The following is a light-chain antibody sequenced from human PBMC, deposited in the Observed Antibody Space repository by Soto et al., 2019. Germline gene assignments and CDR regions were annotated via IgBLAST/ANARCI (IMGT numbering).Light chain of an antibody. CDR1: QSLLHSNGYNY. CDR2: LGS. J-gene: IGKJ1*01. Sequence: DIVMTQSPLSLPVTPGEPASISCRSSQSLLHSNGYNYLDWYLQKPGQSPQLLIYLGSNRASGVPDRVSGSESGTDFTRKISRVEAEDVGVYYCMQALQTPLTFCQGTKVEIK. CDR3: MQALQTPLT. V-gene: IGKV2-28*01.